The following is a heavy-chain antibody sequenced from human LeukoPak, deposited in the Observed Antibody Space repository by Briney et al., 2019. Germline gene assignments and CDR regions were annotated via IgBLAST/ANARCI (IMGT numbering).Heavy chain of an antibody. Sequence: GGSLRLSCAASGXTFSSYGMHWVRQAPGKGLEWVAVIWYDGSNKYYADSVKGRFTISRDNSKNTLYLQMNSLRAEDTAVYYCARDNSSSWFDPWGQGTLVTVSS. CDR2: IWYDGSNK. CDR3: ARDNSSSWFDP. V-gene: IGHV3-33*01. J-gene: IGHJ5*02. D-gene: IGHD6-13*01. CDR1: GXTFSSYG.